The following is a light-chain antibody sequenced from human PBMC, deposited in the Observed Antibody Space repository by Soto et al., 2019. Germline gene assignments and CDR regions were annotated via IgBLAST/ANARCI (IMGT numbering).Light chain of an antibody. CDR3: QQYGSSPEIT. V-gene: IGKV3-20*01. CDR1: QSVSSNY. J-gene: IGKJ3*01. CDR2: GAS. Sequence: EVVLMQSPGTLSLSPGERATLSCRASQSVSSNYLAWYQQKPGQAPRLLIYGASSRATGIPDRFSGSGSGTDFTLTISRLEPEDFAVYYCQQYGSSPEITFGPGTKVDIK.